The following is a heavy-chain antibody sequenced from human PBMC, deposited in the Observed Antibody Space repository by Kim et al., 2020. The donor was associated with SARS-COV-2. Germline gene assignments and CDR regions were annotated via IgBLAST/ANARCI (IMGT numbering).Heavy chain of an antibody. D-gene: IGHD2-15*01. Sequence: YYEYAVSVKSRITINPYASKNQFSLQLNSVTPEDTALYYCARYYSDAFDIWGQGTMVTVSS. V-gene: IGHV6-1*01. CDR3: ARYYSDAFDI. J-gene: IGHJ3*02. CDR2: YY.